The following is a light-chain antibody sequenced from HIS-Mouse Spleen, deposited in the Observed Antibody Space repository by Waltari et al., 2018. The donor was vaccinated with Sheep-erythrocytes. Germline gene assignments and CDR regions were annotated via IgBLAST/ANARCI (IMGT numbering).Light chain of an antibody. V-gene: IGLV5-45*03. CDR2: YKSDADK. CDR1: SGINVGTYR. J-gene: IGLJ3*02. CDR3: MIRHSSAWV. Sequence: QAVLTQPSSLSASPGASASLTCTLRSGINVGTYRIYWYQQKPGSPPQYLLSYKSDADKRHGARVPNRISGSKEVSANAVILLISGLQSEDEAVCYSMIRHSSAWVFGGGTKLTVL.